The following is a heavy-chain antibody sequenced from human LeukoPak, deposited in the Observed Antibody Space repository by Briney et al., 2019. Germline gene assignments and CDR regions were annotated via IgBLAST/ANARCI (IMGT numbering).Heavy chain of an antibody. CDR2: ISGSGGST. J-gene: IGHJ4*02. Sequence: GGSLRLSCAASGFTFSSYAMSWVRQAPGKGLEWVSAISGSGGSTYYADSVKGRFTISGDNSKNTLYLQMHSLRAEDTAVYYCAKATPYDILTGRRRYYFDYWGQGTLVTVSS. CDR1: GFTFSSYA. V-gene: IGHV3-23*01. CDR3: AKATPYDILTGRRRYYFDY. D-gene: IGHD3-9*01.